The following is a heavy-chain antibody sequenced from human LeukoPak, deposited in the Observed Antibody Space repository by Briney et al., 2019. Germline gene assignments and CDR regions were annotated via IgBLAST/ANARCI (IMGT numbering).Heavy chain of an antibody. CDR1: GGSFSGYY. D-gene: IGHD6-19*01. CDR3: ARTRIAVARHYDY. J-gene: IGHJ4*02. CDR2: IDHSGST. Sequence: PSETLSLTCAVYGGSFSGYYWSWIRQPPGKGLEWIGEIDHSGSTNYNPSLKSRVTISVDTSKNQFSLKLSSVTTADTAVYYCARTRIAVARHYDYWGQGTLVTVSS. V-gene: IGHV4-34*01.